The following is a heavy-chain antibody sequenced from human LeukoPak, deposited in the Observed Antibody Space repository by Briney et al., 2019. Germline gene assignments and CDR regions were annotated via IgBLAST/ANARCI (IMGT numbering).Heavy chain of an antibody. Sequence: GGSLRLSCAASGFTFSNYEMNWVRQAPGKGLEWVPYSSSSGSTIYYADSVKGRFTISRDNAKNSLYLQMNSLRAEDTAVYYCARGGILDYWGQGTLVTVSS. D-gene: IGHD3-9*01. V-gene: IGHV3-48*03. CDR2: SSSSGSTI. J-gene: IGHJ4*02. CDR3: ARGGILDY. CDR1: GFTFSNYE.